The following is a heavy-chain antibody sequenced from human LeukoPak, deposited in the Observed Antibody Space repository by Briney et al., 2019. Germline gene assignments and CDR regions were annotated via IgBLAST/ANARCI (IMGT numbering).Heavy chain of an antibody. V-gene: IGHV3-23*01. Sequence: PGGSLRLSCAASGFTFSSYAMSWVRQAPGRGLEWVSAIDGSGGNTYYADSVKGRFTISRDNSKNTLYLQMNSLRVEDTAVYYCAKDLDYGLDYWGQGTLVTVSS. CDR3: AKDLDYGLDY. CDR2: IDGSGGNT. J-gene: IGHJ4*02. D-gene: IGHD4-17*01. CDR1: GFTFSSYA.